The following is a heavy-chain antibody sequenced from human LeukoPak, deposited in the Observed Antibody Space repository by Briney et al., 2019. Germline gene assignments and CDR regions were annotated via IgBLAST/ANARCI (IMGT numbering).Heavy chain of an antibody. CDR3: ASGYCSSTSCYEGFDP. V-gene: IGHV1-69*06. CDR2: IIPIFGTA. J-gene: IGHJ5*02. CDR1: GGTFSSYA. D-gene: IGHD2-2*01. Sequence: SVKVSCKASGGTFSSYAISWVRQAPGQGLEWMGGIIPIFGTANYAQKFQGRVTITADKSTSTAYMELSSLRSEDTAVYYCASGYCSSTSCYEGFDPWGQGTLVTVSS.